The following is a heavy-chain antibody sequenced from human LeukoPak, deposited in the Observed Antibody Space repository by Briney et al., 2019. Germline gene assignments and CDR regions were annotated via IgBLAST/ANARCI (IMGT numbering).Heavy chain of an antibody. CDR1: GFTFTSYA. CDR3: ARAAYSSTWYSRYFDL. D-gene: IGHD6-13*01. Sequence: PGGSLRLSCAASGFTFTSYATSWVRQAPGKGLEWVSTINKSGGITYYADSVKGRFTISRENAKNSLYLQMNSLRAGDTAVYYCARAAYSSTWYSRYFDLWGRGTLVTVSS. J-gene: IGHJ2*01. CDR2: INKSGGIT. V-gene: IGHV3-23*01.